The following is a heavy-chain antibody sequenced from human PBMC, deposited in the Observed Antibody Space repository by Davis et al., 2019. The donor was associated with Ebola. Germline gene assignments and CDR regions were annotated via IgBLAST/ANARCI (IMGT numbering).Heavy chain of an antibody. V-gene: IGHV4-34*01. CDR1: GGSFSGYY. CDR3: ASWLHCSSTSCLDY. Sequence: PSETLSLTCAVYGGSFSGYYWSWIRQPPVKGLEWIGEINHSGSTNYNPSLKSRVTISVDTSKNQFSLKLSSVTAADTAVYYCASWLHCSSTSCLDYWGQGTLVTVSS. J-gene: IGHJ4*02. CDR2: INHSGST. D-gene: IGHD2-2*01.